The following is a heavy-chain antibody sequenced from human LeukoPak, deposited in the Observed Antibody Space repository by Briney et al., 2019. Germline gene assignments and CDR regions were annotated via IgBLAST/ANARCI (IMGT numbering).Heavy chain of an antibody. J-gene: IGHJ4*02. CDR3: ASERKIYCSSTSCFPFDY. D-gene: IGHD2-2*01. Sequence: KPSETLSLTCTVSGGSISSSSYYWGWIRQPPGKGLEWIGSIYYSGSTYYNPSLKSRVTISVDTSKNQFSLKLSSVTAAGTAVYYCASERKIYCSSTSCFPFDYWGQGTLVTVSS. V-gene: IGHV4-39*01. CDR1: GGSISSSSYY. CDR2: IYYSGST.